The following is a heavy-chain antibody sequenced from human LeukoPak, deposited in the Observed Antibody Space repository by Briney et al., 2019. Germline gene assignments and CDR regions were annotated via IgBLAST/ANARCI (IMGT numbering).Heavy chain of an antibody. CDR2: IYYNGDT. V-gene: IGHV4-59*08. CDR1: GGFISGHY. D-gene: IGHD3-22*01. J-gene: IGHJ4*02. Sequence: PSETLSLTCTVSGGFISGHYWSWIRQPPGKGLEWIGYIYYNGDTNYNPSVKSRVTISLDKSKNYLSLKLTSATAADTAIYYCARHGYYDSSGYYPNDYWGQGTLVTVSS. CDR3: ARHGYYDSSGYYPNDY.